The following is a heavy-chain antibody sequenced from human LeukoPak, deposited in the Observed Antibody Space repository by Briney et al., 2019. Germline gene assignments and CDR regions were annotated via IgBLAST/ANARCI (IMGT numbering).Heavy chain of an antibody. Sequence: PSETLSLTCTVSGGSISSGSYHWSWIRQPAGKGLEWIGRMYTSGSTNYNPSLKSRVTISVDTSKDQFSLKLSSVTAADTAVYYCAREGPSSSGPHYWGQGTLATVSS. CDR1: GGSISSGSYH. D-gene: IGHD3-22*01. CDR3: AREGPSSSGPHY. V-gene: IGHV4-61*02. CDR2: MYTSGST. J-gene: IGHJ4*02.